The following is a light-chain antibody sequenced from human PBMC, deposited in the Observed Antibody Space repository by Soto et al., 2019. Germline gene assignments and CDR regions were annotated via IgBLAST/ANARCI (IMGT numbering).Light chain of an antibody. CDR1: RSVSSSD. V-gene: IGKV3-20*01. Sequence: EIVLTQYPGTLSLSPGERATLSCRASRSVSSSDLAWYQQKPGQAPRLLIYAASSRATGIPDRFSGGGSGTDFTLTISRLEPEDFAVYYCHQYGISPRTFGQGTKVEIK. CDR3: HQYGISPRT. J-gene: IGKJ1*01. CDR2: AAS.